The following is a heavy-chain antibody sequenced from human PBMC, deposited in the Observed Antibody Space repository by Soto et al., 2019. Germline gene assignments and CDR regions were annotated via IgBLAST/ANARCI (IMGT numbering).Heavy chain of an antibody. J-gene: IGHJ6*02. CDR3: ASSAVTASYYYYGMDV. CDR1: GVSISSGGYY. D-gene: IGHD4-17*01. Sequence: QVQLQESGPGLVKPSQTLSLTCTVSGVSISSGGYYWSCIRQHPGKGLEWIGYIYYSGSTYYNPSLKSRFTLSLDTSYNQFSHKLSSVTAANTAVYYCASSAVTASYYYYGMDVWGQGTTVTV. CDR2: IYYSGST. V-gene: IGHV4-31*03.